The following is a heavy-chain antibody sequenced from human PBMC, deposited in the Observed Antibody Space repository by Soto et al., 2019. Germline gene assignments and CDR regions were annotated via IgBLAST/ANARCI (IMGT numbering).Heavy chain of an antibody. J-gene: IGHJ4*02. V-gene: IGHV5-51*01. D-gene: IGHD2-2*02. CDR1: GNSFTSYW. Sequence: PGESLKISCTGSGNSFTSYWIGWVRQMPGKGLEWMGIIYLGDPNTRYSPTFQGQVTISADRSISTAYLQWSSLKASDTAMYYCARQEYCSSTSCYKVDSWGQGTLVIVYS. CDR3: ARQEYCSSTSCYKVDS. CDR2: IYLGDPNT.